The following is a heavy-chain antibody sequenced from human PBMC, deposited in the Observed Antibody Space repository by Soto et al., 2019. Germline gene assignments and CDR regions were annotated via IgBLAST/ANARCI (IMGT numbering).Heavy chain of an antibody. CDR3: AGAPSCGAENWVRYY. Sequence: ASVKVSCKASGYTFTSYGITWVRQAPGQGLEWMGWISAYNGNTYYAQKLQGRVTMTTDTSTSTAYMELRSLTSDDMAVYYGAGAPSCGAENWVRYYQGKGSRGAVSS. D-gene: IGHD1-26*01. CDR1: GYTFTSYG. J-gene: IGHJ4*02. V-gene: IGHV1-18*03. CDR2: ISAYNGNT.